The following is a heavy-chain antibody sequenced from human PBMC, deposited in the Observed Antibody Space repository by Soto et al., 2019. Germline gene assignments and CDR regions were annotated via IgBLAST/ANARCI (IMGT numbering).Heavy chain of an antibody. V-gene: IGHV1-2*02. J-gene: IGHJ4*03. CDR1: GYTFSDCY. CDR3: ARAGHYNDPPHPFGH. CDR2: INPNSRGT. Sequence: ASVEVSCKASGYTFSDCYIHWLRQAPGQGLEWMGWINPNSRGTNDAWKHRGRVTMTRDTSISTVYMQLSRPSSDDTAVYYCARAGHYNDPPHPFGHWGQGTLVTVSS. D-gene: IGHD3-22*01.